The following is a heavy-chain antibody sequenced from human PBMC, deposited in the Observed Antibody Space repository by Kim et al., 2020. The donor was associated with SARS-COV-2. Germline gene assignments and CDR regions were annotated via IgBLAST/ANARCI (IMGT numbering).Heavy chain of an antibody. Sequence: ASVKVSCKASGYTFTNYGVNWVRQAPGQGLEWMGWINTNTENPTYGQGFTGLFVFSFDTSVSTAYLQISSLRSDDTAVYYCARLGVGYGQRDIWGNGTTVTVSS. CDR1: GYTFTNYG. CDR3: ARLGVGYGQRDI. D-gene: IGHD3-3*01. V-gene: IGHV7-4-1*02. CDR2: INTNTENP. J-gene: IGHJ6*04.